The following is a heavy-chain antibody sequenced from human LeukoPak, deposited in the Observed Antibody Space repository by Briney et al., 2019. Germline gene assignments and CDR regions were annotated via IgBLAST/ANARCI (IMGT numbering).Heavy chain of an antibody. Sequence: GGSLRLSCAASGFTFSSYGMHWVRQAPGKGLEWVAVISYDGSNKYYADSVKGRFTISRDNSKNTLYLQMNSLRAEDTAVYYCAKFPSVNLNYYDKEGPFDYWGQGTLVTVSS. CDR1: GFTFSSYG. CDR2: ISYDGSNK. J-gene: IGHJ4*02. CDR3: AKFPSVNLNYYDKEGPFDY. V-gene: IGHV3-30*18. D-gene: IGHD3-22*01.